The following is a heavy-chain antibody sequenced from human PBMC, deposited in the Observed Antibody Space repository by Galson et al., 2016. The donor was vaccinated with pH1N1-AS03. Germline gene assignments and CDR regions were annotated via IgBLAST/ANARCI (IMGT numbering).Heavy chain of an antibody. CDR1: GFTFSSYA. V-gene: IGHV3-64*01. CDR3: ARGPVSYANYWFPPPDY. CDR2: ISGNGFST. J-gene: IGHJ4*02. D-gene: IGHD4/OR15-4a*01. Sequence: LRLSCAVGGFTFSSYAMFWLRQAPGKGLEYVSAISGNGFSTYYANSVKDRFTVSRDNSKNTLYIKMGSLRVEDMAVYYCARGPVSYANYWFPPPDYWGQGTLVTVSS.